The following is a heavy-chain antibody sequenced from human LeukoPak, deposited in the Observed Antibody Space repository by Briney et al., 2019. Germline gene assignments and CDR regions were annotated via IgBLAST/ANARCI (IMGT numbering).Heavy chain of an antibody. Sequence: SQTLSLTCAISGDSVSSNSVTWHWIRQSPSRGLEWLGRTYYRSKWYYDYAVSVKSRITINPDTSENQFSLQLNSVTPEDTAVYYCARACGSRWYPDWGQGTLVTVSS. CDR1: GDSVSSNSVT. V-gene: IGHV6-1*01. D-gene: IGHD6-13*01. CDR2: TYYRSKWYY. J-gene: IGHJ4*02. CDR3: ARACGSRWYPD.